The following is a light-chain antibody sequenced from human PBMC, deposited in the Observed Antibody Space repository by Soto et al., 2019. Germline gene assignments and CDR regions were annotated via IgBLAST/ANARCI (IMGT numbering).Light chain of an antibody. Sequence: QSVLTQPPSVSAAPGQTVTISCSGSSSNIGNNYVSWYQQFPGTAPKLLIYDNNKRPSGIPDRFSGSKSGTSATLGITGLQTGDEADYYCGTWDSSLSAGVVFGGGTKLTVL. V-gene: IGLV1-51*01. CDR2: DNN. CDR1: SSNIGNNY. J-gene: IGLJ2*01. CDR3: GTWDSSLSAGVV.